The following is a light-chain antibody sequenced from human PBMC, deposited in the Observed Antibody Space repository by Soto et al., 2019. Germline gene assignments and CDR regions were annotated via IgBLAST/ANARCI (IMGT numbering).Light chain of an antibody. CDR1: SSNIGSDF. Sequence: QSVLTHPPSASATPGQRVTISCSGSSSNIGSDFVFWYQQLPGTAPQLLIYRNNQRPSGVPDRFSGSKSGTSASLAISGLRSEDEADYYCAAWDHSLSGWMIGGGTKVTVL. CDR2: RNN. CDR3: AAWDHSLSGWM. V-gene: IGLV1-47*01. J-gene: IGLJ3*02.